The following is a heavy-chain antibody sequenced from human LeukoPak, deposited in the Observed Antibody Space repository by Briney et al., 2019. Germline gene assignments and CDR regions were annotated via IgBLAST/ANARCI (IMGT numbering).Heavy chain of an antibody. CDR3: ARVFGYYDSSGYYDAYDVFDI. CDR2: ISAYNGNT. J-gene: IGHJ3*02. CDR1: GYTFTSYG. V-gene: IGHV1-18*01. D-gene: IGHD3-22*01. Sequence: ASVKVSCKASGYTFTSYGISWVRQAPGQGLEWMGWISAYNGNTNYAQKLQGRVTMTTDTSTSTAYMELRSLRSDDTAVYYCARVFGYYDSSGYYDAYDVFDIWGQGTMVTVSS.